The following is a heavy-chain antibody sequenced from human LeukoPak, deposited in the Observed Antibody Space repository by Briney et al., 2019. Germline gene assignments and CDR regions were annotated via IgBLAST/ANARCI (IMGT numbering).Heavy chain of an antibody. D-gene: IGHD6-13*01. CDR1: GYSITSYW. CDR2: IYPGDSDT. J-gene: IGHJ6*03. V-gene: IGHV5-51*01. CDR3: ARLGSAAGTYYYYYYMDV. Sequence: GESLKISCKGSGYSITSYWSGWVRQMPGKGLEWMGIIYPGDSDTRYSPSFQGQVTISADKSISTAYLQWSSLKASDTAMYYCARLGSAAGTYYYYYYMDVWGKGTTVTMSS.